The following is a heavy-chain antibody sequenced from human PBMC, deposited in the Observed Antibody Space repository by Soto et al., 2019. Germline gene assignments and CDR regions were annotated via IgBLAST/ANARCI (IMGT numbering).Heavy chain of an antibody. CDR1: GGSISSGGYF. CDR2: IYYSGST. Sequence: SETLSLTCAVSGGSISSGGYFWSWIRQPPGKGLEWIGYIYYSGSTNYNPSLKSRVTISVDTSKNQFSLKLSSVTAADTAVYYCAIGGYPKFWGQGTLVTVSS. D-gene: IGHD3-10*01. CDR3: AIGGYPKF. J-gene: IGHJ4*02. V-gene: IGHV4-61*08.